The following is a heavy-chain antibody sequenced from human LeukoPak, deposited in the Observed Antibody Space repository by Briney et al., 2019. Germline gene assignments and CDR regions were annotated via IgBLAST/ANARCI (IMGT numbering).Heavy chain of an antibody. Sequence: PGGSLRLSCAASGYSFDDNALSWVRQAPGKGLEWASTINWNAEYITYADSVRGRFTISRDHAKNSVYLQMDSLRVEDTALYYCARDRMGATGNFDYWGQGTLVTVSS. J-gene: IGHJ4*02. D-gene: IGHD1-26*01. CDR3: ARDRMGATGNFDY. CDR1: GYSFDDNA. V-gene: IGHV3-20*04. CDR2: INWNAEYI.